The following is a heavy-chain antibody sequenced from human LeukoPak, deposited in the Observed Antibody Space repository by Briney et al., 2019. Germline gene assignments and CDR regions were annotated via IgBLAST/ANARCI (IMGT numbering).Heavy chain of an antibody. Sequence: SETLSLTCTVSGASINTYYWSWFRQPAGKGLEWIGRIHASGSTYYNPSLKSRVSMSMDMSKNQFSLRLQSMTAADTAVFYCARDIGSRIWGKGTTVIVSS. V-gene: IGHV4-4*07. CDR2: IHASGST. CDR1: GASINTYY. D-gene: IGHD1-26*01. CDR3: ARDIGSRI. J-gene: IGHJ6*04.